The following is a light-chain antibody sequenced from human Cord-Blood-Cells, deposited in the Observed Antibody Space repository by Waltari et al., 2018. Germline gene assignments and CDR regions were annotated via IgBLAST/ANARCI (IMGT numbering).Light chain of an antibody. Sequence: SYELTQPPSVSVSLGQMARLTCSGEALPHKYAYWYQQKPGQFPVLVIYKDSERPSGIPERFSGSSSGTIVTLTISGVQAEDEADYYCLSADSSGTWVFGGGTKLTVL. CDR3: LSADSSGTWV. V-gene: IGLV3-16*01. CDR1: ALPHKY. J-gene: IGLJ3*02. CDR2: KDS.